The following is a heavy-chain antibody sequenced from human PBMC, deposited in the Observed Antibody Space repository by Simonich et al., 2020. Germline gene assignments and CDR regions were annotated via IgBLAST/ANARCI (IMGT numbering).Heavy chain of an antibody. CDR1: GGSISSYY. D-gene: IGHD2-2*01. Sequence: QVQLQESGPGLVKPSATLSLTCTVSGGSISSYYWSWIRQPPGKGLEWIGYIYYSGGTNYNPSLKSRVTISVDTSKNQFSRKLSSVTAADTAVYYCARGGRYCSSTSCYYYYYYMDVWGKGTTVTVSS. CDR3: ARGGRYCSSTSCYYYYYYMDV. V-gene: IGHV4-59*12. CDR2: IYYSGGT. J-gene: IGHJ6*03.